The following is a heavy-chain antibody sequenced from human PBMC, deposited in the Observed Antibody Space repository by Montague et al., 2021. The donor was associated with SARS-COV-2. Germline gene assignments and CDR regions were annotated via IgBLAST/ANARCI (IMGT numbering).Heavy chain of an antibody. D-gene: IGHD3-9*01. J-gene: IGHJ6*02. Sequence: PALVKPTQTLTLTCTFSGFSLSTSGMCVSWIRQPPGKALEWLARIDWDDDKYYSTSLKTRLTISKDTSKNQVVLTMTNMDPVDTATYYCARMPYGILTGLITGMDVWGQGTTVTVSS. CDR3: ARMPYGILTGLITGMDV. CDR1: GFSLSTSGMC. V-gene: IGHV2-70*11. CDR2: IDWDDDK.